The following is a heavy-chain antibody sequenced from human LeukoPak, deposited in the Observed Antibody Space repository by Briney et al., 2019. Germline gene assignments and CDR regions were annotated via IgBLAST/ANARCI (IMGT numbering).Heavy chain of an antibody. Sequence: KTGGSLRLSCAASGFTFSDYYMSWIRQAPGKGLEWVSYISSSGSTIYYADSVKGRFTISRDNAKNSLYPQMNSLRAEDTAVYYCARDRRYCSSTSCYGWFDPWGQGTLVTVSS. CDR2: ISSSGSTI. CDR1: GFTFSDYY. V-gene: IGHV3-11*01. J-gene: IGHJ5*02. D-gene: IGHD2-2*01. CDR3: ARDRRYCSSTSCYGWFDP.